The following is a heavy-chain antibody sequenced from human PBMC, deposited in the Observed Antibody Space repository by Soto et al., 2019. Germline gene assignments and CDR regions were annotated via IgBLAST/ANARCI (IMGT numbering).Heavy chain of an antibody. CDR1: GFTFSSYA. V-gene: IGHV3-30-3*01. D-gene: IGHD1-26*01. Sequence: PGGSLRLSCAASGFTFSSYAMHWVRQAPGKGLEWVAVISYDGSNKYYADSVKGRFTISRDNSKNTLYLQMNSLRAEDTAVYYCAKDLTKQIVGDIPVLYRWGQGTLVTVSS. J-gene: IGHJ4*02. CDR3: AKDLTKQIVGDIPVLYR. CDR2: ISYDGSNK.